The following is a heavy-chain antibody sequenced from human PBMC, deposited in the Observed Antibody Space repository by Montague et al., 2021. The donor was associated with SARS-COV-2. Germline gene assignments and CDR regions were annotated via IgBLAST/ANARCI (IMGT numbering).Heavy chain of an antibody. CDR1: GGSISSSSYY. CDR2: IYYSGST. CDR3: ARVGRQQLVRLSGMDV. Sequence: SETLSLTCTVSGGSISSSSYYWGWIRQPPGKGLEWIGSIYYSGSTXYNPSLKSRVTISVDTSKNQFSLKLSSVTAADTAVYYCARVGRQQLVRLSGMDVWGQGTTVPVPS. D-gene: IGHD6-13*01. V-gene: IGHV4-39*07. J-gene: IGHJ6*02.